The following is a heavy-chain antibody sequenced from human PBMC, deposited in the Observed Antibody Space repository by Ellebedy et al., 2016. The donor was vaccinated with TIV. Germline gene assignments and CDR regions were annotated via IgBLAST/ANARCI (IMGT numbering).Heavy chain of an antibody. Sequence: AASVKVSCKASGYTFSAHSINWARQAPGQGLEWMGWISTSSGNPTYAQGFAGRFVFSLDMSVSAAYLQIDSLKPEDTAVYYCARDAQTINFDYWGQGSLVTVSS. CDR3: ARDAQTINFDY. D-gene: IGHD1-7*01. J-gene: IGHJ4*02. CDR2: ISTSSGNP. CDR1: GYTFSAHS. V-gene: IGHV7-4-1*01.